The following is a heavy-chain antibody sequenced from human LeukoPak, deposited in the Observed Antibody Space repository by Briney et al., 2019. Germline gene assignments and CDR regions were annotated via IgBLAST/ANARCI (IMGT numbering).Heavy chain of an antibody. CDR3: AKGVGYCVSTNCYEWADY. CDR1: GFTFSSYE. Sequence: GGSLRLSCAASGFTFSSYEMNWVRQAPGKGLEWVSYISSSGSTIYYADSVKGRFTISRDNAKNSLYLQMNSLRAEDTAVYYCAKGVGYCVSTNCYEWADYWGQGTLVTVSS. CDR2: ISSSGSTI. V-gene: IGHV3-48*03. J-gene: IGHJ4*02. D-gene: IGHD2-2*01.